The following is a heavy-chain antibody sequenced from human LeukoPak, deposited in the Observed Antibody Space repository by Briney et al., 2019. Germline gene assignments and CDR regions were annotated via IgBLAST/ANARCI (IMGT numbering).Heavy chain of an antibody. V-gene: IGHV4-59*01. D-gene: IGHD6-6*01. CDR3: ARLQYSSSSANFDY. CDR1: GGSFSCYY. Sequence: SETLSLTCAFYGGSFSCYYWSWIRQPPGKGLEWIGYIYYSGSTNYNPSLKSRVTISVDTSKNQFSLKLSSVTAADTAVYYCARLQYSSSSANFDYWGQGTLVTVSS. J-gene: IGHJ4*02. CDR2: IYYSGST.